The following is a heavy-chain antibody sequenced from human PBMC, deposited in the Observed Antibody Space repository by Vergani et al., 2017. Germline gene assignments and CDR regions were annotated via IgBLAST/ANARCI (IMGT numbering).Heavy chain of an antibody. CDR1: GFSFSDFG. CDR2: ITGRDGTK. V-gene: IGHV3-23*01. CDR3: ARKGCNSLYYNFAMDV. Sequence: EVLLLESGGGLVQPGGSLRLSCAASGFSFSDFGMTWVRQAPGKGLDWVSSITGRDGTKYYAFSVKGRFTISRDNSNKMLYLQMNSLRAENTAIYYCARKGCNSLYYNFAMDVWGQGTTVTVSS. D-gene: IGHD2/OR15-2a*01. J-gene: IGHJ6*02.